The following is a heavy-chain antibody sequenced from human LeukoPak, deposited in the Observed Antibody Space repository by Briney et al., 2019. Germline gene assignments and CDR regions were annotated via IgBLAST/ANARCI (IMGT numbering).Heavy chain of an antibody. CDR2: IYYSGST. J-gene: IGHJ3*02. V-gene: IGHV4-59*08. Sequence: SETLSLTCTVSGGSISSYYWSWIRQPPGKGLEWIGYIYYSGSTNYNPSLKSRVTISVDTSKNQFSLKLSSVTAADTAVYYCARLSDISPIGAFDIWGQGTMVTVSS. CDR3: ARLSDISPIGAFDI. D-gene: IGHD3-9*01. CDR1: GGSISSYY.